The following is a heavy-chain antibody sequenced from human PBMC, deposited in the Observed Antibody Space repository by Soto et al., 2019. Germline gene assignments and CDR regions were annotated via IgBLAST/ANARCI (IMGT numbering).Heavy chain of an antibody. Sequence: SGTLSLTCTVSGGSISSSSYYWGWIRQPPGKGLEWIGSIYYSGSTYYNPSLKSRVTISVDTSKNQFSLKLSSVTAADTAVYYCATRYSSSWGPEEWFDPWGQGTLVSVSS. CDR1: GGSISSSSYY. V-gene: IGHV4-39*01. J-gene: IGHJ5*02. D-gene: IGHD6-13*01. CDR2: IYYSGST. CDR3: ATRYSSSWGPEEWFDP.